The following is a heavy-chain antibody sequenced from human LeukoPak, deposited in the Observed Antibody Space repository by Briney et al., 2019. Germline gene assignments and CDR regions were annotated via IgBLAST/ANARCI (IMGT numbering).Heavy chain of an antibody. V-gene: IGHV3-74*01. J-gene: IGHJ3*02. D-gene: IGHD2-15*01. CDR1: GFTFSSYW. CDR3: ARVRCHPFGSCYAFDI. CDR2: INSDGSST. Sequence: QPGGSLRLSCAASGFTFSSYWMHWVRQAPGKGLVWFSRINSDGSSTSYADSVKGRFTISRDNAKNTLYLQMSSLRAEDTAVYYCARVRCHPFGSCYAFDIWGQGTMVTVSS.